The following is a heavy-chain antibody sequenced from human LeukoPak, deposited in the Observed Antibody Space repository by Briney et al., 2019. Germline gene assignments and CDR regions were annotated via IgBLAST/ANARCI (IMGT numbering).Heavy chain of an antibody. CDR3: ARVVGATDYYYYMDV. CDR1: GYTFTGYY. D-gene: IGHD1-26*01. CDR2: INPNSGGT. J-gene: IGHJ6*03. Sequence: GASVRVSCKASGYTFTGYYMHWVRQAPGQGLEWMGWINPNSGGTNYAQKLQGRVTMTTDTSTSTAYMELRSLRSDDTAVYYCARVVGATDYYYYMDVWGKGTTVTVSS. V-gene: IGHV1-2*02.